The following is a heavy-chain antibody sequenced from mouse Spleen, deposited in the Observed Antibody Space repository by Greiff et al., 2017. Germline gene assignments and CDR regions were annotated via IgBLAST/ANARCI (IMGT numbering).Heavy chain of an antibody. J-gene: IGHJ2*01. CDR2: IYPGSGST. CDR1: GYTFTSYW. D-gene: IGHD4-1*01. V-gene: IGHV1-55*01. Sequence: QVQLKESGAELVKPGASVKMSCKASGYTFTSYWITWVKQRPGQGLEWIGDIYPGSGSTNYNEKFKSKATLTVDTSSSTAYMQLSSLTSEDSAVYYCARKGTGEDYWGQGTTLTVSS. CDR3: ARKGTGEDY.